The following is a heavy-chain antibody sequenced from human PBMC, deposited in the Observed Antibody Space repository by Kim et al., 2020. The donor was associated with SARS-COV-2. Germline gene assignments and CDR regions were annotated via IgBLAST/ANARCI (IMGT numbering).Heavy chain of an antibody. CDR1: GFTFSSYS. D-gene: IGHD6-13*01. CDR2: ISSSSSTI. Sequence: GGSLRLSCAASGFTFSSYSMNWVRQAPGKGLEWVSYISSSSSTIYYADSVKGRFTISRDNAKNSLYLQMNSLRDEDTAVYYCARDPWKQQLDPPEYFQHWGQGTLVTVSS. J-gene: IGHJ1*01. CDR3: ARDPWKQQLDPPEYFQH. V-gene: IGHV3-48*02.